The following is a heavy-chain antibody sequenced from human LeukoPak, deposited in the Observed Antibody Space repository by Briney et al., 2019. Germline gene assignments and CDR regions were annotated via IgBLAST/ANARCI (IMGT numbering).Heavy chain of an antibody. CDR1: GGSISSYY. D-gene: IGHD3-3*01. V-gene: IGHV4-59*12. CDR2: IYYSGST. Sequence: SETLSLTCTVSGGSISSYYWSWLRQPPGKGLEWIGYIYYSGSTNYNPSLKRRGTISLDTTKNQFSLRLSSVTAADTAVYYCAREGGGFWSGYPFDYWGQGTLVTVSS. J-gene: IGHJ4*02. CDR3: AREGGGFWSGYPFDY.